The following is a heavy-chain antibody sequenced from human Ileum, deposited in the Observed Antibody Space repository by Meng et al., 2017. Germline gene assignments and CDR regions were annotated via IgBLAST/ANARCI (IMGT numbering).Heavy chain of an antibody. Sequence: ESCPRLVEPTRTLTLFCTFSCLSISNSGVGVGWIRQPPGKALEWLALIYWDDDTRYRPSLKSRLTITKDTPKNQVVLTMTNMDPVDTATYYCGHWDRFGYVNADYWGQGTLVTVSS. CDR3: GHWDRFGYVNADY. V-gene: IGHV2-5*02. J-gene: IGHJ4*02. D-gene: IGHD5-18*01. CDR2: IYWDDDT. CDR1: CLSISNSGVG.